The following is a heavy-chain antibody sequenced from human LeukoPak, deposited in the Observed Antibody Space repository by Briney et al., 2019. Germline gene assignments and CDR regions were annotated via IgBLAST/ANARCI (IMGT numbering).Heavy chain of an antibody. CDR2: IYYSGST. J-gene: IGHJ4*02. CDR1: GGSISSYY. V-gene: IGHV4-59*01. CDR3: ARTVGSVSYFDY. D-gene: IGHD4-23*01. Sequence: PSETLSLTCTVSGGSISSYYWSWIRQPPGKGLEWIGYIYYSGSTNYNPSLKSRVTTSVDTSKNQFSLKLSSVTAADTAVYYCARTVGSVSYFDYWGQGTLVTVSS.